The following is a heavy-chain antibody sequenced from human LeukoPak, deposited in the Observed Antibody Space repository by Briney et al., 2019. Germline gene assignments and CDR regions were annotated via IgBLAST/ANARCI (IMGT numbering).Heavy chain of an antibody. V-gene: IGHV1-69*02. Sequence: VASVKVSCKASGGTFSIYTISWVRQAPGQGLEWMGRIIPVIGITNYAQKFQGRVTITADKSTSTAYMELSSLRSENTAVYSCAKADCSSTSCSMGGRDYYGLDVWGQGTTVTVSS. CDR1: GGTFSIYT. CDR2: IIPVIGIT. CDR3: AKADCSSTSCSMGGRDYYGLDV. J-gene: IGHJ6*02. D-gene: IGHD2-2*01.